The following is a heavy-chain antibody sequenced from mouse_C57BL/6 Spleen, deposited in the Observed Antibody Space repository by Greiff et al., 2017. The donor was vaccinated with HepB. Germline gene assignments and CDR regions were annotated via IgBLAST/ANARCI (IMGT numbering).Heavy chain of an antibody. CDR1: GFTFSDYY. V-gene: IGHV5-12*01. D-gene: IGHD1-1*01. CDR3: ARQEFAYYYGSRGAMDY. CDR2: ISNGGGST. Sequence: EVKLMESGGGLVQPGGSLKLSCAASGFTFSDYYMYWVRQTPEKRLEWVAYISNGGGSTYYPDTVKGRFTISRDNAKNTLYLQMSRLKSEDTAMYYCARQEFAYYYGSRGAMDYWGQGTSVTVSS. J-gene: IGHJ4*01.